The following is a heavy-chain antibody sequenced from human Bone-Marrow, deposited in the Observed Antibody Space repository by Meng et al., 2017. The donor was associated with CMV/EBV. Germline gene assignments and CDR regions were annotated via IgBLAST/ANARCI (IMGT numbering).Heavy chain of an antibody. Sequence: GESLKISCAASGFPFSNYAMSWVRQAPGKGLEWVSGVTGGGGSTYYADSVKGRFTISRDNSKNTLYLQMNSLRAEDTAVYYCAKDRGQWLVRYYFDYWGQGTLVTVSS. J-gene: IGHJ4*02. CDR1: GFPFSNYA. V-gene: IGHV3-23*01. CDR3: AKDRGQWLVRYYFDY. D-gene: IGHD6-19*01. CDR2: VTGGGGST.